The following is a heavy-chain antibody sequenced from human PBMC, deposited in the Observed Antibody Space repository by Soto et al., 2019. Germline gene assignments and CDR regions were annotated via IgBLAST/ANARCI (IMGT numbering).Heavy chain of an antibody. D-gene: IGHD1-26*01. J-gene: IGHJ6*02. CDR1: GYTFTSYY. CDR3: ASVGATGFSYHHGMDV. Sequence: ASVKVSCKASGYTFTSYYMHWVRQAPGQGLEWMGIINPSGGSTSYAQKFQGRVTMTRDTSTSTVYMELSSLRSEDAAVYYCASVGATGFSYHHGMDVWGEGTTVTXSS. CDR2: INPSGGST. V-gene: IGHV1-46*01.